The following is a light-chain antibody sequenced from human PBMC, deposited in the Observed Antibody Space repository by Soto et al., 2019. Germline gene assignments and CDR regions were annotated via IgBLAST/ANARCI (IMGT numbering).Light chain of an antibody. CDR2: VVS. V-gene: IGKV1-9*01. J-gene: IGKJ2*01. CDR3: KQYNNESYT. CDR1: QGISSY. Sequence: DIQLTQSPSFLSASIGDRVTITCRASQGISSYLAWYQQKPGKAPKLLIYVVSTLQGGVPSRFSGSGSGTEITLTINGLKPEDFATYYCKQYNNESYTFGQGTKLEIK.